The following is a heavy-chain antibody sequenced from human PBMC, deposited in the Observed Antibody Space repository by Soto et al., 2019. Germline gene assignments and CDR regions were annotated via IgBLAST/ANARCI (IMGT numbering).Heavy chain of an antibody. D-gene: IGHD6-13*01. J-gene: IGHJ4*02. CDR2: INHSGST. Sequence: SETLSLTCAVYGGSFSGYYWSWIRQPPGKGLEWIGEINHSGSTNYNPSLKSRVTISVDTSKNQFSLKLSSVTAADTAVYYCARRGRIAAAGFDYWGQGTLVTSPQ. CDR3: ARRGRIAAAGFDY. CDR1: GGSFSGYY. V-gene: IGHV4-34*01.